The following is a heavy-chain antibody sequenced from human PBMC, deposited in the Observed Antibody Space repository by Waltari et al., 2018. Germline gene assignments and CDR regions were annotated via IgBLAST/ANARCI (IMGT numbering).Heavy chain of an antibody. Sequence: EVQLVESGGGLVKPGGSLRLSCAASGFLFNISDLNWVRQAPGKGLEWVSSISSSSTYIYYADSVKGRFTISRDNAKNSLYLQMNSLRAEDTAVYYCARVFYSSMGNFGMDVWGQGTTVTVSS. V-gene: IGHV3-21*01. CDR2: ISSSSTYI. CDR1: GFLFNISD. J-gene: IGHJ6*02. D-gene: IGHD6-13*01. CDR3: ARVFYSSMGNFGMDV.